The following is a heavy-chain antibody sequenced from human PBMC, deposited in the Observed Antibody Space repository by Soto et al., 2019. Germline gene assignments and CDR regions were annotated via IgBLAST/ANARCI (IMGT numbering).Heavy chain of an antibody. CDR2: IGPETGAT. D-gene: IGHD5-12*01. V-gene: IGHV1-2*02. J-gene: IGHJ4*02. CDR1: GYTFTGHY. Sequence: QVQLVQSGAEVKKPGASVKVSCKASGYTFTGHYIHWVRQAPEQGPEWMGEIGPETGATRYAQKFRVRVTMTRDMSITTVYMELNNLSPDDTAVYYCGRGRSGQIVVFYWGQGTPVTVSS. CDR3: GRGRSGQIVVFY.